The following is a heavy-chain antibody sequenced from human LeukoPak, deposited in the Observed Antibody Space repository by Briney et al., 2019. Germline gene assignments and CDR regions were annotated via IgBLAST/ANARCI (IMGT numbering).Heavy chain of an antibody. J-gene: IGHJ3*02. CDR1: GYTFRSHG. CDR2: ISGYTGDA. Sequence: VSCKASGYTFRSHGITWVRQAPGQGLEWMGWISGYTGDAKYDQRFQGRVNLNADTTKKKDYMDLRSLVPDDTAVYYCARATKWNYASDIWGQGTVLTVSS. D-gene: IGHD1-7*01. CDR3: ARATKWNYASDI. V-gene: IGHV1-18*01.